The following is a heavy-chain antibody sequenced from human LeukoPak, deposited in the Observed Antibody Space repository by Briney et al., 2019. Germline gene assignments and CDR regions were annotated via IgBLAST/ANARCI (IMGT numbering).Heavy chain of an antibody. CDR1: GYTFTSYD. D-gene: IGHD4-23*01. Sequence: SVKVSCKASGYTFTSYDINWVRQATGQGLEWMGGIIPIFGTANYAQKFQGRVTITADESTSTAYMELSSLRSEDTAVYYCARGHHGGKDNWFDPWGQGTLVTVSS. CDR3: ARGHHGGKDNWFDP. V-gene: IGHV1-69*13. CDR2: IIPIFGTA. J-gene: IGHJ5*02.